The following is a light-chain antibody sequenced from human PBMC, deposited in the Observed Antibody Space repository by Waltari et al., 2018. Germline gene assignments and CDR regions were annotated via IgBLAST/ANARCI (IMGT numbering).Light chain of an antibody. CDR3: QQYNNWPPWT. Sequence: EIVMTQSPATLSVSPGERATLSCRASQSVSSNLAWYQQKPGQAPRLLIYGASTRATGVPSRFSGSGSGTKFTLTISGLQSEDFAVYYCQQYNNWPPWTFGQGTKVEMK. CDR2: GAS. V-gene: IGKV3-15*01. CDR1: QSVSSN. J-gene: IGKJ1*01.